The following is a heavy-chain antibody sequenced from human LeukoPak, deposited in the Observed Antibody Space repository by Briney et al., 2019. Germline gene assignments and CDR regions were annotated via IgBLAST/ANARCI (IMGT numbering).Heavy chain of an antibody. CDR1: GYTFTTHD. CDR3: ARGRYYYDSSAYSDAFDI. J-gene: IGHJ3*02. D-gene: IGHD3-22*01. V-gene: IGHV1-8*01. Sequence: ASVKVSCKASGYTFTTHDINWVRQATGQGLEWMGWMNPNSGNTGYEQKFQGRVTMTRNTSISTAYMELSSLRSDDTAAYYCARGRYYYDSSAYSDAFDIWGQGTLVTVSS. CDR2: MNPNSGNT.